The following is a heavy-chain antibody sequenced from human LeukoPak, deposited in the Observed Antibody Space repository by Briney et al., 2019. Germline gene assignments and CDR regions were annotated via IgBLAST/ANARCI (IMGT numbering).Heavy chain of an antibody. CDR2: ISWDGGST. CDR3: ASSSNYVSSSDY. Sequence: GGSLRLSCAASGFTFDDYTMHWVRQAPGKGLEWVSLISWDGGSTYYADSVKGRFTISRDNSKNSLYLQMNSLRTEDTALYYCASSSNYVSSSDYWGQGTLATVSS. V-gene: IGHV3-43*01. CDR1: GFTFDDYT. D-gene: IGHD4-11*01. J-gene: IGHJ4*02.